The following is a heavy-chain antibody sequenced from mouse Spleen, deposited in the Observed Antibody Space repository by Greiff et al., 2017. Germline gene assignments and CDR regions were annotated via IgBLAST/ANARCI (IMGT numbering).Heavy chain of an antibody. CDR1: GYTFTSYW. Sequence: QVQLKQPGAELVKPGASVKVSCKASGYTFTSYWMHWVKQRPGQGLEWIGRIHPSDSDTNYNQKFKGKATLTVDKSSSTAYMQLSSLTSEDSAVYYCAIIYYGYDDYAMDYWGQGTSVTVSS. D-gene: IGHD2-2*01. CDR2: IHPSDSDT. V-gene: IGHV1-74*01. J-gene: IGHJ4*01. CDR3: AIIYYGYDDYAMDY.